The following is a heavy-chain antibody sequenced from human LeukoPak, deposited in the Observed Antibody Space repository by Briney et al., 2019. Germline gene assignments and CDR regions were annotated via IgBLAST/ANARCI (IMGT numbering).Heavy chain of an antibody. V-gene: IGHV7-4-1*02. D-gene: IGHD3-10*02. CDR3: ARGLFAGGDY. Sequence: ASVTVSCTASGYTVTSYYMHWVRQAPGQGLEWMGWINTNTGNPTYAQGFTGRFVFSLDTSVSTAYLQISSLKAEDTAVYYCARGLFAGGDYWGQGTLVTVSS. CDR2: INTNTGNP. CDR1: GYTVTSYY. J-gene: IGHJ4*02.